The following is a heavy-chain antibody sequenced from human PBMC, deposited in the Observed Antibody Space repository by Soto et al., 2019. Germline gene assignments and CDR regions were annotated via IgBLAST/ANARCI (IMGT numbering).Heavy chain of an antibody. CDR3: ANSRSAASPSRGVFDY. CDR2: IGGSGTYT. V-gene: IGHV3-23*01. Sequence: EVQLLASGGGLVQPGGSLRLSCAASGFTFRNFAMSWVRQAPGKGLELVSTIGGSGTYTYYADSGKGRFTISRDNPKNTLYLQMNSLQAGNNALYYCANSRSAASPSRGVFDYWGQGTLVTVSS. D-gene: IGHD6-13*01. J-gene: IGHJ4*02. CDR1: GFTFRNFA.